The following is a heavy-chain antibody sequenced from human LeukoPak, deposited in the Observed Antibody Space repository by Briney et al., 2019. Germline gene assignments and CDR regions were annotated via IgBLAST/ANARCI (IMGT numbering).Heavy chain of an antibody. V-gene: IGHV1-69*13. Sequence: SVKVSCQDSGGTFSSHAISWVRQAPGHGLEWMGGIIPIFGTANYAQKFQGRVTITADESTSTAYMELSSLRSEDTVVYYCARVTGYYDILTGYYPPWGYFDYWGQGTLVTVSS. D-gene: IGHD3-9*01. CDR1: GGTFSSHA. J-gene: IGHJ4*02. CDR2: IIPIFGTA. CDR3: ARVTGYYDILTGYYPPWGYFDY.